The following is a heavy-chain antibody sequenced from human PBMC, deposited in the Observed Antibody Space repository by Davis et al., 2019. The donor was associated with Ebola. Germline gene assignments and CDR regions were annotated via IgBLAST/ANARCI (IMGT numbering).Heavy chain of an antibody. J-gene: IGHJ4*02. CDR3: ARDTGLRDVSLGY. Sequence: ASVHVTRKASVYTLSYYPIHWVVLTSGLGREWMGWINPANGNVRLSQKFQGRVTITRDTSASTVYMELSSLRSEDTAVYYCARDTGLRDVSLGYWVQGTMVTDSS. V-gene: IGHV1-3*01. CDR1: VYTLSYYP. D-gene: IGHD5-12*01. CDR2: INPANGNV.